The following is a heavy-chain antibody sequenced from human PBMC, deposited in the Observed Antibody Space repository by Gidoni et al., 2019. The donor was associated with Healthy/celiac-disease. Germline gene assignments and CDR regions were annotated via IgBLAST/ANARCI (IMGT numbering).Heavy chain of an antibody. CDR2: IGTAGDT. D-gene: IGHD3-16*01. CDR1: GFTFSSYD. Sequence: EVQLVASGGSVVQSGGSLRLSCAASGFTFSSYDMHWVRQATGKGLECVSAIGTAGDTYYPGSVKGRFTISRENAKNSLYLQMNSLRAEDTAVYYCARGAPWLGEKWFDPWGQGTLVTVSS. CDR3: ARGAPWLGEKWFDP. J-gene: IGHJ5*02. V-gene: IGHV3-13*01.